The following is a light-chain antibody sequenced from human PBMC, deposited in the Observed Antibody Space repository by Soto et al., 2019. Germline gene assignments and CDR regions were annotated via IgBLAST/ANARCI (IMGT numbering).Light chain of an antibody. Sequence: DIQMTQSPSSLSASVGDRVXXTXRASQSISSYLNWYQQKPGKAPKLLIYAASSLQSGVPSRFSGSGSGTDFTLTISSLQPEDFATYYCQQSYSTSITFGQGTRLEIK. CDR2: AAS. V-gene: IGKV1-39*01. CDR3: QQSYSTSIT. J-gene: IGKJ5*01. CDR1: QSISSY.